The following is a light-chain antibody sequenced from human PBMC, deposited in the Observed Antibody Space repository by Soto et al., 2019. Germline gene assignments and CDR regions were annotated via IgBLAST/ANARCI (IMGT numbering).Light chain of an antibody. V-gene: IGKV1-5*03. Sequence: DIQMTQSPSTLSASVGDRVTITCRASQSISSWLAWYQQKPGKAPNLLIYKASSLESGVPSRFSGSGSGTDFTLTISSLQSEDFAVYYCQQYNNWPPGTFGQGTKVE. CDR1: QSISSW. J-gene: IGKJ1*01. CDR2: KAS. CDR3: QQYNNWPPGT.